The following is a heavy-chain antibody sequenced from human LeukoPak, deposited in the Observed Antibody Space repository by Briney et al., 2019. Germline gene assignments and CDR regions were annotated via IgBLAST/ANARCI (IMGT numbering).Heavy chain of an antibody. CDR1: GYTFTSYY. CDR2: INPSGGST. CDR3: ATGIVVVPAAVDDAFDI. J-gene: IGHJ3*02. V-gene: IGHV1-46*01. Sequence: GASVKVSCKASGYTFTSYYMHWVRQAPGQGLEWMGIINPSGGSTSYAQKFQGRVTMTRDTSTSTVYMELSSLRSEDTAVYYCATGIVVVPAAVDDAFDIWGQGTMVTVSS. D-gene: IGHD2-2*01.